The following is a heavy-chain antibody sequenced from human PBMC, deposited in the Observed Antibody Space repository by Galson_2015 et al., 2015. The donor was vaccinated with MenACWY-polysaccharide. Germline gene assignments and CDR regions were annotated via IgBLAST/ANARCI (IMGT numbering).Heavy chain of an antibody. CDR3: ARHGRDGDNGLRSWFDP. D-gene: IGHD4-17*01. V-gene: IGHV4-39*01. CDR2: VYYSGST. J-gene: IGHJ5*02. Sequence: RQPPGKGLESVGAVYYSGSTYYNPSLKSRVTISVDTSKNQFSLKLTSVTAADTAVYYCARHGRDGDNGLRSWFDPWGQGTLVIVSS.